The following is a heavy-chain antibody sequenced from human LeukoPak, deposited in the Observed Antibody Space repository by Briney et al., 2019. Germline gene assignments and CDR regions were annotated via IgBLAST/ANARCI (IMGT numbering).Heavy chain of an antibody. CDR3: ARGSSSRYCGGDCYIDY. CDR2: ISSSSSYI. CDR1: GFTFSSYS. J-gene: IGHJ4*02. V-gene: IGHV3-21*01. D-gene: IGHD2-21*02. Sequence: GGSLRLSCAASGFTFSSYSMNWVRQAPGKGLEWVSSISSSSSYIYYADSVKGPFTISRDNAKNSLYLQMNRLRDEDTAVYYCARGSSSRYCGGDCYIDYWGQGTLVTVSS.